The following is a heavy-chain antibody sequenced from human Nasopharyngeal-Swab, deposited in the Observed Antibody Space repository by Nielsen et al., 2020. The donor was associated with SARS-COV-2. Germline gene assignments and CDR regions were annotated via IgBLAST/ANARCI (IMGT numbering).Heavy chain of an antibody. J-gene: IGHJ4*02. D-gene: IGHD2-8*01. CDR2: INPNSGDT. CDR1: VYTFTDYY. Sequence: SVKVSCKASVYTFTDYYMHWVRQAPGQGLEWMGRINPNSGDTNYAQNFQGRVTMTRDTSIKTAYMELSSLRSDDTAVYYCARDDGDVPGVTGSGPPGGFWGQGTLVTVSS. CDR3: ARDDGDVPGVTGSGPPGGF. V-gene: IGHV1-2*06.